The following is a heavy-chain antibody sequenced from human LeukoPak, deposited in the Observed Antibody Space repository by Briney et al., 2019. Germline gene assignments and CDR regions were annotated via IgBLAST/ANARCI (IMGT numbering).Heavy chain of an antibody. CDR2: ISAYNGNT. Sequence: ASVKVSCKASGYTFTSYGISWVRQAPGQGLEWMGWISAYNGNTNYAQKFQGRVTMTTDTSTSTAYMELRSLRSDDTAVYYCARVHPITMVRGATNWFDPWGQGTLVTVSS. V-gene: IGHV1-18*01. J-gene: IGHJ5*02. CDR1: GYTFTSYG. CDR3: ARVHPITMVRGATNWFDP. D-gene: IGHD3-10*01.